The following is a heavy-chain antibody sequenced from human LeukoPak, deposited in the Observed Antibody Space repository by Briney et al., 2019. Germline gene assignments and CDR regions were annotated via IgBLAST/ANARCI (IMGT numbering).Heavy chain of an antibody. CDR1: GFTFSSYG. D-gene: IGHD4-23*01. J-gene: IGHJ5*02. CDR3: AKTTVVTPAWFDP. CDR2: ISGSGGST. Sequence: GGTLRLSCVASGFTFSSYGLSWVRQAPGKGLEWVSAISGSGGSTYYADSVKGRFTISRDNSKNTLYLQMNSLRAEDTAVYYCAKTTVVTPAWFDPWGQGTLVTVSS. V-gene: IGHV3-23*01.